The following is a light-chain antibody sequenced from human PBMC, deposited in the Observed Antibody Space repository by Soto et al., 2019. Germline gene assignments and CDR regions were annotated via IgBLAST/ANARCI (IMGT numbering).Light chain of an antibody. V-gene: IGKV2-28*01. J-gene: IGKJ5*01. CDR2: LGS. CDR3: MHALQAPT. Sequence: DIVMTQSPLSLPVTPGEPASISCRSSQSRLHSNGYNYLDWYLQKTGQSPQLLIYLGSNRASGVPDRSSGSGSGSDFTQKISRVEAEDVVVYYSMHALQAPTFGQGTRLEIK. CDR1: QSRLHSNGYNY.